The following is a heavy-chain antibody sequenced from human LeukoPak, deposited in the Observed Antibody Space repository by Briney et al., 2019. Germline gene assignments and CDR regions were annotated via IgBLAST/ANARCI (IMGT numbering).Heavy chain of an antibody. D-gene: IGHD3-22*01. V-gene: IGHV4-30-4*01. CDR3: ARSDSSGYYPDY. CDR2: IYYSGST. J-gene: IGHJ4*02. CDR1: GGSISSGDYY. Sequence: SETLSLTCTVSGGSISSGDYYWIWIRQPPGKGLEWIGYIYYSGSTYYNPSLKSRVTISVDTSRNQFSLKLSSVTAADTAVYYCARSDSSGYYPDYWGQGTLVTVSS.